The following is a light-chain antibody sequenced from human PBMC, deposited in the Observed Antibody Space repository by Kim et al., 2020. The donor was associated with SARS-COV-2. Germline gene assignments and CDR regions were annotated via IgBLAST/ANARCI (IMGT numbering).Light chain of an antibody. CDR3: SSYIRRNTNYV. CDR2: ELD. CDR1: SSAVDGYKY. J-gene: IGLJ1*01. Sequence: SITTSCTGTSSAVDGYKYVTWCQGHPSKPPKSVINELDNRHTGVSIRFSGSKSGNTASLTISELQAEDEADYYCSSYIRRNTNYVFGTRTKVTVL. V-gene: IGLV2-14*03.